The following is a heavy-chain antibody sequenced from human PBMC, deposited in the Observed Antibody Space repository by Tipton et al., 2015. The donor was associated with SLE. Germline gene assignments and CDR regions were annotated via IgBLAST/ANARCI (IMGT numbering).Heavy chain of an antibody. CDR3: ARRSVQEAFDI. J-gene: IGHJ3*02. D-gene: IGHD1-1*01. CDR2: IYHNGDT. CDR1: GSSISSGYY. V-gene: IGHV4-38-2*01. Sequence: TLSLTCPVSGSSISSGYYWGWIRQHPGKGLEWIGTIYHNGDTYYKSSLKSRVTISVDTSKNHFSLKLRSVTAADTAVYFCARRSVQEAFDIWGQGTMVTVSS.